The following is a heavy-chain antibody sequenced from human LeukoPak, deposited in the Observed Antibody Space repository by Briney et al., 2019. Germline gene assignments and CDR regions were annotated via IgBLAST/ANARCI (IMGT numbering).Heavy chain of an antibody. J-gene: IGHJ4*02. Sequence: SQTLSLTCTVSGGSTSSGDYYWSWIRQPPGKGLEWIGYIYYSGSTYYNPSLKSRVTISVDASKNQFSLKLSSVTAADTAVYYCARSSFSYFDYWGQGTLVTVSS. CDR1: GGSTSSGDYY. CDR2: IYYSGST. V-gene: IGHV4-30-4*01. CDR3: ARSSFSYFDY.